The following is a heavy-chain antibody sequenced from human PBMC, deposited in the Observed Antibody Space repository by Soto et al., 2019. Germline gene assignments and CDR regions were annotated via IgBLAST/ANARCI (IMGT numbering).Heavy chain of an antibody. CDR2: INPSGGST. CDR1: GYTFTSYY. Sequence: ASLKVSCKASGYTFTSYYMHWVRQAPGQGLEWMGIINPSGGSTSYAQKFQGRVTMTRDTSTSTVYMELSSLRSEDTAVYYCIAVASRAAAFDIWGQGTMVTVSS. J-gene: IGHJ3*02. V-gene: IGHV1-46*01. CDR3: IAVASRAAAFDI. D-gene: IGHD6-19*01.